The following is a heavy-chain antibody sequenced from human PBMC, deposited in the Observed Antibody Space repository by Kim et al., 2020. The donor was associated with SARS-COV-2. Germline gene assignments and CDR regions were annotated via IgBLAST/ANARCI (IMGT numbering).Heavy chain of an antibody. J-gene: IGHJ4*02. CDR2: INAGNGYT. CDR3: ARGGYDILTGGKIGFFDY. V-gene: IGHV1-3*01. D-gene: IGHD3-9*01. CDR1: GYTFTSYS. Sequence: ASVKVSCKASGYTFTSYSMHWVRQAPGQRLEWMGWINAGNGYTKYSQKFQGRVTITRDTSASTAYMELSSLRSEDTAVYYCARGGYDILTGGKIGFFDYWGQGTLVTVSS.